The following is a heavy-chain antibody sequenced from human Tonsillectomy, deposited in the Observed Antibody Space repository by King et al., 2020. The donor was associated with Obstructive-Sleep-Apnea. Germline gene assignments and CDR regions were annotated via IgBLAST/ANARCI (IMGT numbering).Heavy chain of an antibody. CDR1: GFTFSSYS. D-gene: IGHD4-17*01. Sequence: VQLVESGGGLVKPGGSLRLSCAASGFTFSSYSMNWVRQAPGKGLEWVSSISSSSSYIYYADSGKGRFTISRDNAQNSLYLQINSLRAEDTAVYYCAREVTTVTMAYWGQGTLVTVSS. CDR3: AREVTTVTMAY. V-gene: IGHV3-21*01. CDR2: ISSSSSYI. J-gene: IGHJ4*02.